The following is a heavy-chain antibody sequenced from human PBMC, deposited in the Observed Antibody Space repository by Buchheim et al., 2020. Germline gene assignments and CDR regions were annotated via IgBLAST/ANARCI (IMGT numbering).Heavy chain of an antibody. Sequence: QVQLQQWGAGLLKPSETLSLTCAVYGGSFSGYYWSWIRQPPGKGLEWIGEINHSGNTNYNPSLKSRVTISVDTSKNQFSLKLSSVTAADTAVYYCARVPGPKALNFDYWGQGTL. CDR1: GGSFSGYY. V-gene: IGHV4-34*01. J-gene: IGHJ4*02. CDR3: ARVPGPKALNFDY. CDR2: INHSGNT.